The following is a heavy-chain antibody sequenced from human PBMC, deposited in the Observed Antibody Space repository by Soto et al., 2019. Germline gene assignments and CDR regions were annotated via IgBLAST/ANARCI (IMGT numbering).Heavy chain of an antibody. CDR3: ASYGSGSSSHRPFDY. V-gene: IGHV1-2*02. D-gene: IGHD3-10*01. CDR2: INPNTGGT. Sequence: QVQLVQSGAEVKRPGASVKVSCKASGYTFTDYYMHWVRQAPGQGLEWMGWINPNTGGTNYAQKFQGSVTMTRDTSVTTAYMELSRLTSDDTAVYYCASYGSGSSSHRPFDYWGQGTLVTVSS. CDR1: GYTFTDYY. J-gene: IGHJ4*02.